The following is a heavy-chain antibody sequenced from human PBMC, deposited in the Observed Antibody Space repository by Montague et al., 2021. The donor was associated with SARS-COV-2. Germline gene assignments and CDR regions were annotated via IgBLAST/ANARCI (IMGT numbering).Heavy chain of an antibody. CDR2: IYHNGST. CDR1: GGSISSYY. CDR3: ARGGGNSADYYNYTMDV. D-gene: IGHD4-23*01. V-gene: IGHV4-59*01. J-gene: IGHJ6*02. Sequence: SETLSLTCTVSGGSISSYYWTWIRQPPGKGLESIGYIYHNGSTKYNPSLKGRVTISVDTPKNQFSLKLSSVSVADTAVYYCARGGGNSADYYNYTMDVWGQGTXVTVFS.